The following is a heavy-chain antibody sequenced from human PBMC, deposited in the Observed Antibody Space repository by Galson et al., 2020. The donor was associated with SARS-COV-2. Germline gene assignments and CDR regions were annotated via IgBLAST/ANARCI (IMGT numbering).Heavy chain of an antibody. CDR2: ISSRGSTT. CDR1: EFTFSNYD. J-gene: IGHJ1*01. V-gene: IGHV3-48*03. Sequence: GSLRLSCAASEFTFSNYDMNWVRLAPGKGPEWLSYISSRGSTTFYADSVKCRFTVSRDNAKNSLFLQMNSLRAEDTAVYYCARSDYDGNGKAYFQHWGQGSLVTVSS. D-gene: IGHD3-22*01. CDR3: ARSDYDGNGKAYFQH.